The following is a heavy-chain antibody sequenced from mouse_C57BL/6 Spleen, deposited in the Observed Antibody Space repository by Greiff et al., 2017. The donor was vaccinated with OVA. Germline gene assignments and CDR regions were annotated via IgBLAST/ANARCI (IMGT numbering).Heavy chain of an antibody. V-gene: IGHV1-76*01. Sequence: QVQLQQSGAELVRPGASVKLSCKASGYTFTDYYINWVKQRPGQGLEWIARIYPGSGNTYYNEKFKGKATLTAEKSSSTAYMQLSSLTSEDSAVYFCAMNYGSRYWYFDVWGTGTMVTVSS. CDR2: IYPGSGNT. CDR3: AMNYGSRYWYFDV. D-gene: IGHD1-1*01. CDR1: GYTFTDYY. J-gene: IGHJ1*03.